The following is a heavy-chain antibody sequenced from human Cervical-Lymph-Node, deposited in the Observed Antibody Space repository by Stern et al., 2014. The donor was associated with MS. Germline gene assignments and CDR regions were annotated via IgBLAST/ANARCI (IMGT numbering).Heavy chain of an antibody. CDR2: IIPIFGTA. CDR1: GGTFSSYA. V-gene: IGHV1-69*01. J-gene: IGHJ5*02. CDR3: ARDRPPVRFDP. Sequence: MQLVESGAEVKKPGSSGKVSCKASGGTFSSYAIRWVRQAPGQGLEWMGGIIPIFGTANYAQKFQGRVTITADESTSTAYMELSSLRSEDTAVYYCARDRPPVRFDPWGQGTLVTVSS.